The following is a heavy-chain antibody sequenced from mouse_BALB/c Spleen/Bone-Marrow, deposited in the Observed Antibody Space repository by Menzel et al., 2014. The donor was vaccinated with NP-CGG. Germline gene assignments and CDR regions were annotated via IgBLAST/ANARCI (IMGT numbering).Heavy chain of an antibody. D-gene: IGHD4-1*01. Sequence: VQLQESRAELVRPGASVKLSCKASGYTFTSYWINWVKQRPGQGLEWIGNIFPSETYTNYNQKFKDKATLTVDKSSSTAYMQLSSPTSEDSAVYYCTRDNWDYWGQGTTLTVSS. CDR1: GYTFTSYW. J-gene: IGHJ2*01. V-gene: IGHV1-69*02. CDR2: IFPSETYT. CDR3: TRDNWDY.